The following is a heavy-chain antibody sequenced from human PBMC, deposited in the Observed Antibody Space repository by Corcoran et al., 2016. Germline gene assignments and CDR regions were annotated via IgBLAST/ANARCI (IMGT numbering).Heavy chain of an antibody. CDR2: ISAYNGNT. CDR1: GYTFTSYG. V-gene: IGHV1-18*01. D-gene: IGHD3-3*01. CDR3: ASDTVSNYFWSGYHPPRNYGMDV. Sequence: QVQLVQSGAEVKKPGASVKVSCKASGYTFTSYGISWVRQAPGQGLEWMGWISAYNGNTNYARKLQGRVTMTTDTSTSTAYMEMRSLRSDDTAVYDCASDTVSNYFWSGYHPPRNYGMDVRGQGTTVTVSS. J-gene: IGHJ6*02.